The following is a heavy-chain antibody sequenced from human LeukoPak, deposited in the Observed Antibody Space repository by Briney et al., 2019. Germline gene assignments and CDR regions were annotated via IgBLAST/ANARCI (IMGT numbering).Heavy chain of an antibody. CDR1: GGSISSGGYY. D-gene: IGHD3-9*01. V-gene: IGHV4-31*03. CDR3: ARDYGFTGYYHDEDAFDL. J-gene: IGHJ3*01. Sequence: SQTLSLTCTVSGGSISSGGYYWSWIRQHPGKGLEWIGYIYYSGSTYYNPSLKSRVTISVDTSKNQFSLKLSSVTAADTAVYYCARDYGFTGYYHDEDAFDLWGQGTLVTVSS. CDR2: IYYSGST.